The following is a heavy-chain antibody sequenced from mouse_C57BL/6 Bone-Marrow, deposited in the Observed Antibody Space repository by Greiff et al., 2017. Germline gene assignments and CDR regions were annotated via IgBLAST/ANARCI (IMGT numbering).Heavy chain of an antibody. Sequence: LEESGAELARPGASVKLSCKASGYTFTSYGISWVKQRTGQGLEWIGEIYPRSGNTYYNEKFKGKATLTADKSSSTAYMELRSLTSEDSAVYFCARSGDYYGSSSVAYWGQGTLVTVSA. CDR1: GYTFTSYG. J-gene: IGHJ3*01. CDR2: IYPRSGNT. V-gene: IGHV1-81*01. D-gene: IGHD1-1*01. CDR3: ARSGDYYGSSSVAY.